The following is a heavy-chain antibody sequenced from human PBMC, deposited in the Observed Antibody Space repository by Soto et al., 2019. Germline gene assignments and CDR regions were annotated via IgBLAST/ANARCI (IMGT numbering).Heavy chain of an antibody. V-gene: IGHV3-23*01. J-gene: IGHJ4*02. CDR1: GFTFSSYA. D-gene: IGHD3-22*01. Sequence: GGSLRLSCAASGFTFSSYAMSWVRQAPGKGLEWVSAISGSGGSTYYADSVKGRFTISRDNSKNTLYLQMNSLRAEDTAVYYCAKGNRDYYDSSGYPNEYYFDYWGQGTLVTVSS. CDR3: AKGNRDYYDSSGYPNEYYFDY. CDR2: ISGSGGST.